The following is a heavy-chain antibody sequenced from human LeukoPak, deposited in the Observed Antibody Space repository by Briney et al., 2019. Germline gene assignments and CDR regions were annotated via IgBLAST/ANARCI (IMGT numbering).Heavy chain of an antibody. CDR2: VNGDGSVT. CDR1: GFTFSSHW. V-gene: IGHV3-74*01. D-gene: IGHD6-19*01. Sequence: PGGSLRLSCSASGFTFSSHWMHWVRQAPGKGLVWVSHVNGDGSVTGYADSVKGRFTISRDNAKNTLFLQMNSLRVEDTAVYYCARGLSVAGSDYWGHGTLVTVSS. J-gene: IGHJ4*01. CDR3: ARGLSVAGSDY.